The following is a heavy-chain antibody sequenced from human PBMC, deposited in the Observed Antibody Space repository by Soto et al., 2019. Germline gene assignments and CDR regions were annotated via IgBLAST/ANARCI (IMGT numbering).Heavy chain of an antibody. J-gene: IGHJ4*02. V-gene: IGHV4-30-4*01. Sequence: PSETLSLTCTVSGDSINSDYYHWSWIRQPPGKGLEWIGYISNSGSTYYSPSFKSRVTISIDTSKNQFSLKLNSVTAADTAVYYCAREWGDCGDGSCYLPFFDYRGQGTLVTVSS. CDR1: GDSINSDYYH. D-gene: IGHD2-15*01. CDR2: ISNSGST. CDR3: AREWGDCGDGSCYLPFFDY.